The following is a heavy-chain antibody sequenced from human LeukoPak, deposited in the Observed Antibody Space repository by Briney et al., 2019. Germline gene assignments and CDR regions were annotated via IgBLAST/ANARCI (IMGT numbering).Heavy chain of an antibody. D-gene: IGHD3-16*01. V-gene: IGHV3-48*03. CDR3: ARMYSFGDFDY. J-gene: IGHJ4*02. CDR2: ISSSSSTI. Sequence: PGGSLRLSCAASGFTFSSYEMNWVRQAPGKGLEWVSYISSSSSTIYYADSVKGRFTISRDNAKNSLYLQMNSLRAEDTAVYYCARMYSFGDFDYWGQGTLVTVSS. CDR1: GFTFSSYE.